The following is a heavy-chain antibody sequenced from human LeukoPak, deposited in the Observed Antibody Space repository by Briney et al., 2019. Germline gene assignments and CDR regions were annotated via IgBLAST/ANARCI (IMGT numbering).Heavy chain of an antibody. CDR2: ISGSGGNT. J-gene: IGHJ4*02. D-gene: IGHD2-2*01. V-gene: IGHV3-23*01. CDR1: GFTFSSYA. CDR3: AKDCSSMSCYSFDY. Sequence: QTGGSLRLSCAASGFTFSSYAMRWVRQAPGKGLEWVSGISGSGGNTYYADSVKGRFTISRDKSKNTLYLQMNSLRAEDTAVYYCAKDCSSMSCYSFDYWGQGTLVTVSS.